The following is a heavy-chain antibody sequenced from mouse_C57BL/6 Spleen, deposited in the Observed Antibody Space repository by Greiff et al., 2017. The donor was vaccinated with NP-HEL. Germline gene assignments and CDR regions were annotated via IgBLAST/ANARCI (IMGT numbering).Heavy chain of an antibody. V-gene: IGHV1-80*01. J-gene: IGHJ2*01. CDR1: GYAFSSYW. CDR2: IYPGAGDT. D-gene: IGHD4-1*01. CDR3: ARQVGRNYFDY. Sequence: QVHVKQSGAELVKPGASVKISCKASGYAFSSYWMNWVKQRPGKGLAWIGQIYPGAGDTNYNGKFQGKATLTADKSSSTAYMQRSSLTSEDSAVYFCARQVGRNYFDYWGQGTTLTVSS.